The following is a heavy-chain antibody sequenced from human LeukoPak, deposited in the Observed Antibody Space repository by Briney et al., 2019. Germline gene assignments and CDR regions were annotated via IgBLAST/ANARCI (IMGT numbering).Heavy chain of an antibody. CDR3: ARDYGSGMDA. CDR1: GLTSSSYG. D-gene: IGHD3-10*01. Sequence: GGSLRLSCAASGLTSSSYGMHWVRQAPGKGLEWVAIIWYDGSHKYYADSVKGRFTISRDNSKNMLNLQMNSLRAEDTAVYYCARDYGSGMDAWGQGTTVTVSS. J-gene: IGHJ6*02. V-gene: IGHV3-33*01. CDR2: IWYDGSHK.